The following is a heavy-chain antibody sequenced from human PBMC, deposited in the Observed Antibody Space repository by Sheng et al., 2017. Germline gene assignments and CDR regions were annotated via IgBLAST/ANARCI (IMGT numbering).Heavy chain of an antibody. D-gene: IGHD6-13*01. CDR2: IIPIFGTA. CDR1: GGTFSSYA. Sequence: QVQLVQSGAEVKKPGSSVKVSCKASGGTFSSYAISWVRQAPGQGLEWMGGIIPIFGTANYAQKFQGRVTITADESTSTAYMELSSLRSEDTAVYYCASEAGPSQQLDYYYYYMDVWGQGTTGHRLL. CDR3: ASEAGPSQQLDYYYYYMDV. J-gene: IGHJ6*03. V-gene: IGHV1-69*13.